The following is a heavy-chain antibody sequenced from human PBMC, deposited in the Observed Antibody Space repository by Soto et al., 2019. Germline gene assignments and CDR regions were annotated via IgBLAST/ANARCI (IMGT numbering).Heavy chain of an antibody. V-gene: IGHV3-21*01. D-gene: IGHD2-15*01. CDR1: GFTFSSYS. CDR2: ISSSSSYI. J-gene: IGHJ6*02. Sequence: GVSLRLSCAASGFTFSSYSMNWVRQAPGKGLEWVSSISSSSSYIYYADSVKGRFTISRDNAKNSLYLQMNSLRAEDTAVYYCARDQVVVVAATRGYYYYGMDVRGQGTTVTVSS. CDR3: ARDQVVVVAATRGYYYYGMDV.